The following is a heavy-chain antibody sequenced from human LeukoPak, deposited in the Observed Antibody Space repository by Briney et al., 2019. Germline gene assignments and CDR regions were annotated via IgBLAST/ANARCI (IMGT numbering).Heavy chain of an antibody. CDR2: INPNSGGT. J-gene: IGHJ4*02. CDR3: ARDLRYFDRLFVFGY. V-gene: IGHV1-2*02. Sequence: RASVKVSCKASGYTFTGYYMHWVRQAPGQGLEWMGWINPNSGGTNYAQKFQGRVTMTRDTSISTAYMELSRLRSDDTAVYYCARDLRYFDRLFVFGYWGQGTLVTVSS. D-gene: IGHD3-9*01. CDR1: GYTFTGYY.